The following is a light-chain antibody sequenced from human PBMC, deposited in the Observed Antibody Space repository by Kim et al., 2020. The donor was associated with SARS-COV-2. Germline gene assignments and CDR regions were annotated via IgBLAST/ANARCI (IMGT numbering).Light chain of an antibody. Sequence: SYELTQPPSVSVSPGQTATITCSGDKLEEKYACWYQQKPGQSPLLVIHQDTKRPSGIPERFSGSNSGNTATLTISGTQAVDEAVYYCQAWDTNTGVFGGGTQLTVL. CDR2: QDT. V-gene: IGLV3-1*01. CDR1: KLEEKY. CDR3: QAWDTNTGV. J-gene: IGLJ2*01.